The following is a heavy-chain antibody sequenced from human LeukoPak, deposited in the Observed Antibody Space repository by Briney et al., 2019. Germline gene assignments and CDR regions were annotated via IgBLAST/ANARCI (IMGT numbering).Heavy chain of an antibody. CDR2: IYYSGST. J-gene: IGHJ4*02. CDR1: GGSISSSSYY. CDR3: ARQGDGLGYCSSTSCYPGPFDY. Sequence: SETLSLTCTVSGGSISSSSYYWGWIRQPPGKGLEWIGSIYYSGSTYYNPSLKSRVTISVDTSKNQFSLKLSSVTAADTAVYYCARQGDGLGYCSSTSCYPGPFDYWGQGTLVPSPQ. V-gene: IGHV4-39*01. D-gene: IGHD2-2*01.